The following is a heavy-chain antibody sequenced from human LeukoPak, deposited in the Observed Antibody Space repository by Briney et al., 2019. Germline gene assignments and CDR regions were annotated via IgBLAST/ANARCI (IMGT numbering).Heavy chain of an antibody. Sequence: GGSLRLSCSVSGFTFDDYGMSWVRQAPEKGLEWVAGINWNGGSTAYADSVKGRFTISRDNAKNSLYLRMNSLRVEDTALYHCARGVYSNADYFDYWGQGTLVTVSS. CDR3: ARGVYSNADYFDY. CDR1: GFTFDDYG. D-gene: IGHD4-11*01. J-gene: IGHJ4*02. V-gene: IGHV3-20*01. CDR2: INWNGGST.